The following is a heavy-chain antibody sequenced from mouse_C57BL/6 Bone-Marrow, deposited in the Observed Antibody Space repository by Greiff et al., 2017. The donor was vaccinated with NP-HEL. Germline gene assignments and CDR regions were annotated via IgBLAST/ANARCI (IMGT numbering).Heavy chain of an antibody. J-gene: IGHJ2*01. V-gene: IGHV1-4*01. CDR3: ARDEGRDYFDY. CDR1: GYTFTSYT. Sequence: VQLQQSGAELARPGASVKMSCKASGYTFTSYTMHWVKQRPGQGLEWIGYINPSSGYTKYNQKFKDKATLTADKSSSTAYMQLSSLTSEDSAVYYCARDEGRDYFDYWGQGTTLTVSS. D-gene: IGHD3-3*01. CDR2: INPSSGYT.